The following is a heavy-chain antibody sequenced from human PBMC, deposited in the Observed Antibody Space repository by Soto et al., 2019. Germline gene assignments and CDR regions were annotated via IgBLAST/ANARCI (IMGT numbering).Heavy chain of an antibody. CDR2: ISYDAKSK. J-gene: IGHJ4*02. V-gene: IGHV3-30*03. D-gene: IGHD2-8*02. Sequence: PGGSLRLSCAASGFTFNAYVMHWVRQSPGKGLEWVVVISYDAKSKLYVDSVRGRFTISRDNSKNTLFLQMDSLRPEDTALYYCARGLLAAGPFDSWGQGTLVTVSS. CDR3: ARGLLAAGPFDS. CDR1: GFTFNAYV.